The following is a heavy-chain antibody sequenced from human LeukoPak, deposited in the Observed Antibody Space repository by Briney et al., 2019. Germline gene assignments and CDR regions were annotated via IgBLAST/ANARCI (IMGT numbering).Heavy chain of an antibody. V-gene: IGHV3-11*04. CDR2: ISSSGSNI. CDR1: GFTFSDYY. D-gene: IGHD3-10*02. CDR3: AELGITMIGGV. J-gene: IGHJ6*04. Sequence: GGSLRLSCAASGFTFSDYYMSWMRQAPGEGLVWVSYISSSGSNIYYADSVKGRFTISRDNAKNSLYLQMNRLRAEDTAVYYCAELGITMIGGVWGKGTTVTISS.